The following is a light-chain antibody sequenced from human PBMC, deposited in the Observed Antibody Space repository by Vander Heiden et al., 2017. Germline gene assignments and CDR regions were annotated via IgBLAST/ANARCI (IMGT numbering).Light chain of an antibody. V-gene: IGLV1-44*01. CDR2: TNN. J-gene: IGLJ2*01. CDR1: SSNIGSYT. Sequence: QSLLTQPPSASGTPGRRVTISCSGSSSNIGSYTVNWYQQLPGTGPKLLIYTNNQRPSGVPDRFSGSKSGTSASLAISGLQSEDEADYHCAAWDDTLNGVVFGGGTKLSVL. CDR3: AAWDDTLNGVV.